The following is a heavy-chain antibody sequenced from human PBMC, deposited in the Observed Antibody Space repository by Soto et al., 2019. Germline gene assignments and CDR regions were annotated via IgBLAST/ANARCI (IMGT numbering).Heavy chain of an antibody. Sequence: ASVQVSCNASGYTFPGYYMHCVRPAPGHGLEWMGWINPNSGGTNYAQKFQGWVTMTRDTSISTADMELSRLRSDDTAVYYCARESHVLRFLEWPRTYGRDGWGQGNTVTIAS. CDR2: INPNSGGT. D-gene: IGHD3-3*01. V-gene: IGHV1-2*04. CDR3: ARESHVLRFLEWPRTYGRDG. CDR1: GYTFPGYY. J-gene: IGHJ6*02.